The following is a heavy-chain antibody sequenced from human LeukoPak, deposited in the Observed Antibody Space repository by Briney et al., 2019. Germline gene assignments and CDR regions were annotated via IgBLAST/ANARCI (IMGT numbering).Heavy chain of an antibody. CDR1: GYTFTGYY. J-gene: IGHJ4*02. Sequence: ASVKVSCKASGYTFTGYYMHWVRQAPGQGLEWMGWINPNSGGTNYAQKFQGRVTMTRDTSISAAYMELSRLRSDDTAVYYCARKGYDSSGPYEYWGQGTLVTVSS. CDR2: INPNSGGT. D-gene: IGHD3-22*01. V-gene: IGHV1-2*02. CDR3: ARKGYDSSGPYEY.